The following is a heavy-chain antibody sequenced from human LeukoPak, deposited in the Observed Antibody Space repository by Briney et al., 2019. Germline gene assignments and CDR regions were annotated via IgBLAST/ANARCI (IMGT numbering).Heavy chain of an antibody. CDR3: ARGSGYYGSGSHDY. CDR2: ISAYNGNT. Sequence: VASVKVSCKASGYTFTSYGISWVRQAPGQGLEWMGWISAYNGNTNYAQKLQGRVTMTTDTSTSTAYMELRSLRSDDTAVYYCARGSGYYGSGSHDYWGQGTLVTVSS. J-gene: IGHJ4*02. D-gene: IGHD3-10*01. CDR1: GYTFTSYG. V-gene: IGHV1-18*01.